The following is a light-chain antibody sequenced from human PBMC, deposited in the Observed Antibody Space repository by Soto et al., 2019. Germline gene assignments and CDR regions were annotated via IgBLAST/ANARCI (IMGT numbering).Light chain of an antibody. CDR2: KAS. CDR3: QQYHSFPVT. Sequence: DIQMTQSPSCLSASVGDRVTITCRASQSISGWLAWYQQKPGKAPKLLIYKASSLKSGVPSRFSGSGSGTEFTLTIRSLQPDDSATYYCQQYHSFPVTFGQGTKVDIK. CDR1: QSISGW. V-gene: IGKV1-5*03. J-gene: IGKJ1*01.